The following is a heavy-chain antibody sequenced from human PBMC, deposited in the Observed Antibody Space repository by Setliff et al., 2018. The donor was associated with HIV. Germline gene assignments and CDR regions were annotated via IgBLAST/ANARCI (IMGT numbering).Heavy chain of an antibody. CDR3: RIPPNGGRSFDV. CDR2: ITDSGA. V-gene: IGHV3-23*01. Sequence: GGSLRLSCVASVFTFTTYDMTWVRQAPGKGLEWVSYITDSGAYYADSVKGRFTISRGTSKNTLYLQLNSLRAEDTAVYYCRIPPNGGRSFDVWGQGTMVTVSS. D-gene: IGHD2-8*01. CDR1: VFTFTTYD. J-gene: IGHJ3*01.